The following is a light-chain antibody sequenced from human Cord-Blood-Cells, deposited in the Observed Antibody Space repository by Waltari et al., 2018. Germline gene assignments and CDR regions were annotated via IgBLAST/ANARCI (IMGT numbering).Light chain of an antibody. V-gene: IGKV1-39*01. CDR1: QSISSY. J-gene: IGKJ1*01. CDR2: AAS. CDR3: QQSYST. Sequence: DIQMTQSPSSLSASVVDRVTITCRASQSISSYLNWYQQKPGKAPTLLIYAASSLQSEVPSRFSGSASGTDFTLTISSLQPEDFATYYCQQSYSTFGQGTKVEIK.